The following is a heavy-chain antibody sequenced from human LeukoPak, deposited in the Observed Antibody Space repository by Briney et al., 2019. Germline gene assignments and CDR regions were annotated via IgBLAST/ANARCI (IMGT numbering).Heavy chain of an antibody. CDR1: EFTFSSYS. CDR2: ISSSSAYI. V-gene: IGHV3-21*01. Sequence: GSLRLSFAASEFTFSSYSLNWVRQAPGKGLEWVSSISSSSAYIHYADSVKGRITISRDNAKNSLYLQMNSLRAEDTAVYYCARATNWAFDIWGQGTLVTVSS. CDR3: ARATNWAFDI. D-gene: IGHD3-9*01. J-gene: IGHJ4*02.